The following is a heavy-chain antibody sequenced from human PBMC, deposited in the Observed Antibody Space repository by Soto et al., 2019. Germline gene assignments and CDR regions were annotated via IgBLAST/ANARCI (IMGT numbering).Heavy chain of an antibody. J-gene: IGHJ3*02. D-gene: IGHD2-8*02. CDR3: AKATATGGGAFDI. CDR1: GFTFRTYW. Sequence: PVGSLRLSCAASGFTFRTYWMHWVRQAPGKGLVWVSRINSDGSSTSYADSVTGRFTISRDNAKNTVYLQMNSLTAGDTAMYYCAKATATGGGAFDICGQGTMVTVSS. V-gene: IGHV3-74*01. CDR2: INSDGSST.